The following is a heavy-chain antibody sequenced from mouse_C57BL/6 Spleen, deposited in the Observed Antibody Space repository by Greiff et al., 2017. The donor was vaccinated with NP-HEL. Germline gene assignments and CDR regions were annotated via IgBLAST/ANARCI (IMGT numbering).Heavy chain of an antibody. D-gene: IGHD2-4*01. CDR3: ARGSTMITVHFDY. Sequence: DVMLVESGGGLVKPGGSLKLSCAASGFTFSDYGMHWVRQAPEKGLEWVAYISSGSSTIYYADTVKGRFTISRDNAKNTLFLQMTSLRSEDTAMYYCARGSTMITVHFDYWGQGTTLTVSS. J-gene: IGHJ2*01. CDR1: GFTFSDYG. V-gene: IGHV5-17*01. CDR2: ISSGSSTI.